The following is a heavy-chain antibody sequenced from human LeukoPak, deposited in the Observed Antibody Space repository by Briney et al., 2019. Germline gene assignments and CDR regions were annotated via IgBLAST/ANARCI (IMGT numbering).Heavy chain of an antibody. CDR3: AEGRETDLDY. V-gene: IGHV1-69*04. CDR2: IIPILGIA. CDR1: GGTFSSYA. Sequence: SVKVSCKASGGTFSSYAISRVRQAPGQGLEWMGRIIPILGIANYAQKFQGRVTITADKSTSTAYMELSSLRSEDTAVYYCAEGRETDLDYWGQGTLVTVSS. J-gene: IGHJ4*02.